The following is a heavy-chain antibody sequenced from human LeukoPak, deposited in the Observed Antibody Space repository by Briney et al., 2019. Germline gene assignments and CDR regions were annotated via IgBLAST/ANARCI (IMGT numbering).Heavy chain of an antibody. CDR3: GRLRPMVRGGITRRTKRGTFGY. CDR1: GGSISSSTYY. D-gene: IGHD3-10*01. V-gene: IGHV4-39*07. Sequence: SETLSLTCTVSGGSISSSTYYWGWIRQPPGKGLEWIGSIYYSGSTYYNPSLKSRVTISVDTSKNQFSLKLSSVTAADTAVYFWGRLRPMVRGGITRRTKRGTFGYWGQGTLVTVSS. J-gene: IGHJ4*02. CDR2: IYYSGST.